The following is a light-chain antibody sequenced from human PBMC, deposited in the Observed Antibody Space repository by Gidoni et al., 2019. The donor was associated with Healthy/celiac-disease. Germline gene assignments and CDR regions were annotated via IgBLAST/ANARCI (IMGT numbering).Light chain of an antibody. CDR2: RNN. J-gene: IGLJ3*02. CDR1: SSNIGSNY. V-gene: IGLV1-47*01. Sequence: QSVLTQPPSESGPPGQRVTIPCSGSSSNIGSNYVYWYQQLPGTAPKLLIYRNNLRPSGVPDRFSGSRSGTSASLAISGLRSEDEADYYCAAWDDSLSGLWVFGGGTKLTVL. CDR3: AAWDDSLSGLWV.